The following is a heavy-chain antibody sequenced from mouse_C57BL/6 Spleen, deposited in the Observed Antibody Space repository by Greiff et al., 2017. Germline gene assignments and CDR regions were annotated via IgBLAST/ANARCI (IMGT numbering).Heavy chain of an antibody. Sequence: EVNVVESGGGLVQPKGSLKLSCAASGFTFNTYAMHWVRQAPGKGLEWVARIRSKSSNYATYYADSVKDRFTISRDDSQSMLYLQMNNLKTEDTAMYYCVRDGYYPGYYYAMDYWGQGTSVTVSS. D-gene: IGHD2-3*01. V-gene: IGHV10-3*01. CDR3: VRDGYYPGYYYAMDY. CDR2: IRSKSSNYAT. J-gene: IGHJ4*01. CDR1: GFTFNTYA.